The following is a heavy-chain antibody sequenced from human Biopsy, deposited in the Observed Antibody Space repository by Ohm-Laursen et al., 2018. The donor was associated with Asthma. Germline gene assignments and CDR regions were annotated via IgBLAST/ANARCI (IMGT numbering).Heavy chain of an antibody. Sequence: SDTLSLTCTVSGGSISRDYWRWIRQPPGQGLGWIGYIYYCGSTNYNHSLKSRVTMSVDMSKNQFSLKLTSGTAADTAVYYCSFFNSGGFDYWGQGALVTVSS. CDR1: GGSISRDY. CDR2: IYYCGST. J-gene: IGHJ4*02. CDR3: SFFNSGGFDY. D-gene: IGHD6-19*01. V-gene: IGHV4-59*07.